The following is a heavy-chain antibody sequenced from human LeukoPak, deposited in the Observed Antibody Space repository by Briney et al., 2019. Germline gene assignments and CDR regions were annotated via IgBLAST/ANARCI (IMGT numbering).Heavy chain of an antibody. V-gene: IGHV1-2*02. Sequence: ASVKVSCKASGYTFTGKYMRWVRQAPGQGLEWMGWINADGGGTRYPQKFQGRVTMTRDTSITTAYMELYSLTSDDTAVYFCAPDSVVVRNSMNAFDIWGQGTMVTVSS. CDR1: GYTFTGKY. J-gene: IGHJ3*02. CDR2: INADGGGT. D-gene: IGHD2-2*01. CDR3: APDSVVVRNSMNAFDI.